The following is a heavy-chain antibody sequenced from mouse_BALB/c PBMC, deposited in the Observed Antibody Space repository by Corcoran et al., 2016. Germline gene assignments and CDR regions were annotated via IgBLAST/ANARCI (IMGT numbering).Heavy chain of an antibody. Sequence: QVQLQQSGAELMKPGASVKISCKATGYTFSSYWIEWVKQRPGHGLEWIGEILPGSGSTNYNEKFKGKATFTADTSSNTAYMQLSSLTSEDSAVYYCVRSDTTARFAYWGQGTLVTVSA. CDR1: GYTFSSYW. CDR3: VRSDTTARFAY. CDR2: ILPGSGST. J-gene: IGHJ3*01. V-gene: IGHV1-9*01. D-gene: IGHD1-2*01.